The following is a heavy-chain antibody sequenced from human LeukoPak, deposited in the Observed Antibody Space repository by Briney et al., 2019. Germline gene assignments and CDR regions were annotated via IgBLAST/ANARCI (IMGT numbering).Heavy chain of an antibody. CDR3: ASYSYYDSSGYGAGVRYWYFDL. CDR2: IIPILGIA. Sequence: SVKVSCKASGGTFSSYAISWVRQAPGQGLEWMGRIIPILGIANYAQKFQGRVTITADKSTSTAYMELSSLRSEDTAVYYCASYSYYDSSGYGAGVRYWYFDLWGRGTLVTVSS. CDR1: GGTFSSYA. V-gene: IGHV1-69*04. J-gene: IGHJ2*01. D-gene: IGHD3-22*01.